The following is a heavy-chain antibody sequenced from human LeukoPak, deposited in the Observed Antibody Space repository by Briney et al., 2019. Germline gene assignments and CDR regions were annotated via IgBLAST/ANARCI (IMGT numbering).Heavy chain of an antibody. CDR1: GFTVSSNY. D-gene: IGHD3-22*01. J-gene: IGHJ4*02. V-gene: IGHV3-53*01. CDR2: IYSGGST. CDR3: ARGRHDSSGYPYYFDY. Sequence: GGSLRLSCAASGFTVSSNYMSWVRQAPGKGLEWVSVIYSGGSTYYADSVKGRFTISRDNFKNTLYLQMNSLRAEDTAVYYCARGRHDSSGYPYYFDYWGQGTLVTVSS.